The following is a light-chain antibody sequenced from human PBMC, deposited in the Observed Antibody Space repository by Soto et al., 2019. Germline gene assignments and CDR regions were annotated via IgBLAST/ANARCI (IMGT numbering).Light chain of an antibody. CDR3: EKYDNSSST. CDR2: GAS. CDR1: QSIINW. V-gene: IGKV1-5*01. Sequence: DVQMTQSPSTLSASVGGRATITCRASQSIINWLAWYQQKPGKAPKLLIYGASSLERGVPSRFSDSGAVTEFTLTITKLLRDDFAADYCEKYDNSSSTFSQPPKVYIK. J-gene: IGKJ1*01.